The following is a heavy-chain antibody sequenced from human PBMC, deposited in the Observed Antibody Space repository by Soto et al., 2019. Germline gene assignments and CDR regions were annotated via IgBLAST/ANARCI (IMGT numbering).Heavy chain of an antibody. CDR1: GGSISSYY. J-gene: IGHJ4*02. V-gene: IGHV4-59*01. CDR2: IYYSGST. CDR3: ARGTYNYVSGSYVFDY. Sequence: SETLSLTCTVSGGSISSYYWSWIRQPPGKGLEWIGYIYYSGSTNYNPSLKSRVTISVDTSKNQFSLKLSSVTAADTAVYYCARGTYNYVSGSYVFDYWGQGTLVTVSS. D-gene: IGHD3-10*01.